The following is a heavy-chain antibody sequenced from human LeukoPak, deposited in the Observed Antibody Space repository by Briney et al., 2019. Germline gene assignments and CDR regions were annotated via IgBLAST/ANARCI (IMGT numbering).Heavy chain of an antibody. CDR2: ISSSSSYI. V-gene: IGHV3-21*01. CDR3: ARGWRATYYYDSSGYYYFDY. CDR1: GFTFSSYS. Sequence: GGTLRLSCAASGFTFSSYSMNWVRQAPGKGLEWVSSISSSSSYIYYADTVKGRFTISRDNAKNSLYLQMNSLRAEDTAVYYCARGWRATYYYDSSGYYYFDYWGQGTLVTVSS. J-gene: IGHJ4*02. D-gene: IGHD3-22*01.